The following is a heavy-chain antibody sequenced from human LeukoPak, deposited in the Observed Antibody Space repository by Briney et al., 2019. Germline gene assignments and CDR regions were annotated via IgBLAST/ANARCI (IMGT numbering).Heavy chain of an antibody. J-gene: IGHJ2*01. Sequence: SETLSLTCTVSGGSISNYFWNWIRQSPGKRLEWIGFVYNGGSTNYNPSLKSRVTMSVDTSKNQFSLKMSYVTAADTAMYYCARERSGSYYRWYFDLWGRGTLVTVSS. D-gene: IGHD1-26*01. CDR3: ARERSGSYYRWYFDL. CDR2: VYNGGST. V-gene: IGHV4-59*01. CDR1: GGSISNYF.